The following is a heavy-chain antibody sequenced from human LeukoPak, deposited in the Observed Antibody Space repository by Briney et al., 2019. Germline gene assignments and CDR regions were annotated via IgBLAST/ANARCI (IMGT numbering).Heavy chain of an antibody. CDR1: GYSISSGYY. Sequence: SETLSLTCAVSGYSISSGYYWGWIRPPPGKGLEWIGNIYHSGSTYYNPSLKSRVTISVDMSKNQFSLKLSSVTAADTAVYFCTGEKAGTIVDYWGQGTLVTVSS. D-gene: IGHD6-13*01. J-gene: IGHJ4*02. CDR3: TGEKAGTIVDY. V-gene: IGHV4-38-2*02. CDR2: IYHSGST.